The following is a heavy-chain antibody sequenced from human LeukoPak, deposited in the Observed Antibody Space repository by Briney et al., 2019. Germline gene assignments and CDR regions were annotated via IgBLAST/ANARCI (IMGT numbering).Heavy chain of an antibody. Sequence: PSETLSLTCTVSGDSISSYYWSWIRQPPGKGLEWIGRIYYSGSTYYNPSLKSRVTISVDTSKNQFSLKLSSVTAADTAVYYCARVVSWLVDYWGQGTLVTVSS. J-gene: IGHJ4*02. V-gene: IGHV4-39*07. CDR3: ARVVSWLVDY. CDR1: GDSISSYY. CDR2: IYYSGST. D-gene: IGHD6-19*01.